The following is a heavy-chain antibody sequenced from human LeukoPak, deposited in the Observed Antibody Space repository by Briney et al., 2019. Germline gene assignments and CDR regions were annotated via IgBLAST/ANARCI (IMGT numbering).Heavy chain of an antibody. J-gene: IGHJ4*02. CDR2: INPNSGGT. V-gene: IGHV1-2*02. CDR1: GYTFTGYY. Sequence: GASVKVSCKASGYTFTGYYMHWVRQAPGQGLEWMGWINPNSGGTNYAQKFQGRVTMTRDTSISTAYMELSSLRSEDTAVYYCARGSPPAYYYGSGSVDYWGQGTLVTVSS. CDR3: ARGSPPAYYYGSGSVDY. D-gene: IGHD3-10*01.